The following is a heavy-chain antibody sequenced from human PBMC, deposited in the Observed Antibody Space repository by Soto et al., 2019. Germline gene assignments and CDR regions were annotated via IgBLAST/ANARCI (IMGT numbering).Heavy chain of an antibody. CDR2: INPSGGST. V-gene: IGHV1-46*01. J-gene: IGHJ4*02. CDR1: GYAFTSYY. CDR3: ARANATVAIFDY. D-gene: IGHD5-12*01. Sequence: EASVKVSCKASGYAFTSYYMHWVRQAPGQGLEWMGIINPSGGSTSYAQKFQGRVTMTRDTSTSTVYMELSSLRSEDTAVYYCARANATVAIFDYWGQGTLVTVSS.